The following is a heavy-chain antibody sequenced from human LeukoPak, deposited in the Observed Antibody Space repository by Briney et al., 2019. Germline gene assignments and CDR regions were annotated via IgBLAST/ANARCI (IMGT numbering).Heavy chain of an antibody. CDR2: ISWNSGSI. J-gene: IGHJ4*02. V-gene: IGHV3-9*01. D-gene: IGHD4-23*01. CDR3: ARLTPTEGY. Sequence: PGGSLRLSCAASGFTFDDYAMHWVRQAPGKGLEWVSGISWNSGSIGYADSVKGRFTISRDNAKNSLYLQMNSLRAEDTALYYCARLTPTEGYWGQGTLVTVSS. CDR1: GFTFDDYA.